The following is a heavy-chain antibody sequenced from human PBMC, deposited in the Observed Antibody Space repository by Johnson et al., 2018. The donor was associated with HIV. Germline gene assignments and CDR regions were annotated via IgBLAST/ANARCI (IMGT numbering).Heavy chain of an antibody. CDR2: IYSGGST. D-gene: IGHD3-16*01. Sequence: VQLVESGGGLVQPGRSLRLSCAASGFTFDDYAMHWVRQAPGKGLEWVSVIYSGGSTYYADSVTGRFTISRDNSKNPLYLQMNSLRAEDTAVYYCAREGDGGAFDIWGQGTMVTVSS. CDR1: GFTFDDYA. J-gene: IGHJ3*02. V-gene: IGHV3-66*01. CDR3: AREGDGGAFDI.